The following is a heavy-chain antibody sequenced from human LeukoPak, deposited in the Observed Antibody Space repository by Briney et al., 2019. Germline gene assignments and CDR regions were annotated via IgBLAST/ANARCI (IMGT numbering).Heavy chain of an antibody. CDR1: GFTFSSYE. CDR3: ARHNGWYDY. V-gene: IGHV3-48*03. J-gene: IGHJ4*02. Sequence: GSLRLSCAASGFTFSSYEMNWVRQAPGKGLEWISYISASDATMYADSVKGRFTISRDNAKNSLYLQMNSLRAEDTAVYYCARHNGWYDYWGQGTLVTVSS. CDR2: ISASDATM. D-gene: IGHD6-19*01.